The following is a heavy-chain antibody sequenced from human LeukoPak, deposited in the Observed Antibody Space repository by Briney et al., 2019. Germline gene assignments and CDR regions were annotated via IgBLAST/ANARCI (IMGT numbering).Heavy chain of an antibody. D-gene: IGHD2-2*02. CDR3: ESTLYCSSTSCYTGHDASDI. V-gene: IGHV3-23*01. Sequence: GGSLRLSXAASGLTFSSYAMSWVRQAPGKGLEWVSAISGSGGSTYYADSVKGRFTISRDNSKNTLYLQMNSLRAEDTAVYYCESTLYCSSTSCYTGHDASDIWGQGTMVTVSS. CDR2: ISGSGGST. CDR1: GLTFSSYA. J-gene: IGHJ3*02.